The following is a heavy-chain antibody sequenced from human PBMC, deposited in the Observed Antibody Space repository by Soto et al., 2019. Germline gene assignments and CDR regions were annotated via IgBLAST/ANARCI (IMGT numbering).Heavy chain of an antibody. CDR3: TRRTRYASETYFNPPRYYYYALDV. CDR2: IKQDGSEK. V-gene: IGHV3-7*01. D-gene: IGHD3-10*01. Sequence: EVQLVESGGGLVQPGGSLRLSCAASGFTFDNYWMTWVRQAPGKGLEWLANIKQDGSEKNYVDSVKGRFTISRNNGENSLYLQMNSLRAEDTAVYYCTRRTRYASETYFNPPRYYYYALDVWGQGTTVTVSS. CDR1: GFTFDNYW. J-gene: IGHJ6*02.